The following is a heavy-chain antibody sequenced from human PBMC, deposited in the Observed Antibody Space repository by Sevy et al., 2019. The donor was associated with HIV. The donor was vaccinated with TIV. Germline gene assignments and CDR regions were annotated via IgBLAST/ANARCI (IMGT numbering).Heavy chain of an antibody. Sequence: GGSLRLSCVVSGLTFSSDSMNWVRQAPGKGLEWLAYISSSSRTIDYADSLEGRFTISRDNYKISVFLQMNNLRDEDSATYYCARDVDTPFVRSFDSWGQGTLVTVSS. CDR2: ISSSSRTI. CDR3: ARDVDTPFVRSFDS. CDR1: GLTFSSDS. J-gene: IGHJ4*02. V-gene: IGHV3-48*02. D-gene: IGHD5-18*01.